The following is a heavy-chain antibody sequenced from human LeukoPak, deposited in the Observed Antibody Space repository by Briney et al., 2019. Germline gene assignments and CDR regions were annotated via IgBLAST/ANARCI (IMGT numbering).Heavy chain of an antibody. Sequence: GGSLRLSCTASGFTLSSYAMSWVRRAPGEGLEWVSTISGSADNTNYAEAVKGRFTISRDNSKNTMYLQMNSLRAEDTAVYYCAKQGFGCWGQGTLVTVSS. CDR1: GFTLSSYA. J-gene: IGHJ4*02. V-gene: IGHV3-23*01. CDR3: AKQGFGC. D-gene: IGHD3-10*01. CDR2: ISGSADNT.